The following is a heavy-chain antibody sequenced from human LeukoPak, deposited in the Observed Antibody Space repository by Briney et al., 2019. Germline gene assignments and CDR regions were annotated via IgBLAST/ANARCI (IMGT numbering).Heavy chain of an antibody. CDR1: GFTFSSYW. V-gene: IGHV3-7*01. Sequence: GGSLRVSCAASGFTFSSYWMSWVRQAPGKGLEWVANIKQDGSEKYYVDSVKGRFTISRDNAKNSLYLQMNSLRAEDTAVYYCARDAAGRGVFNWFDPWGQGTLVTVSS. J-gene: IGHJ5*02. CDR2: IKQDGSEK. D-gene: IGHD6-13*01. CDR3: ARDAAGRGVFNWFDP.